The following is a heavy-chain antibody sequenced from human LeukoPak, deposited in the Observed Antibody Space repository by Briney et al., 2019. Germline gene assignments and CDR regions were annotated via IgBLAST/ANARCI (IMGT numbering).Heavy chain of an antibody. CDR1: GFTFSSYG. V-gene: IGHV3-23*01. J-gene: IGHJ4*02. CDR2: ISGSGGST. Sequence: GGTLRLSCAASGFTFSSYGMSWVRQAPGKGLEWVSAISGSGGSTYYADSVKGRFTISRDNSKNSLYLQMNSLRAEDTAVYYCARDGFYSSGSYYFDYWGQGTLVTVSS. D-gene: IGHD6-19*01. CDR3: ARDGFYSSGSYYFDY.